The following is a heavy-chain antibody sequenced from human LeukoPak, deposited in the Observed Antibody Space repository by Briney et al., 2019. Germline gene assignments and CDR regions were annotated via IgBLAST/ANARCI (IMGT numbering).Heavy chain of an antibody. CDR2: IIPIIDAT. J-gene: IGHJ4*02. V-gene: IGHV1-69*11. CDR1: GRGFTGLA. CDR3: ASSLLRMADLLPSHFDY. D-gene: IGHD3-10*01. Sequence: SVKVSCKASGRGFTGLAATWLRHVPGQGFEWMGRIIPIIDATHYAQKFQDRVTITADESTSTAYMELHSLRSEDTAVYFCASSLLRMADLLPSHFDYWGQGTLVTVSS.